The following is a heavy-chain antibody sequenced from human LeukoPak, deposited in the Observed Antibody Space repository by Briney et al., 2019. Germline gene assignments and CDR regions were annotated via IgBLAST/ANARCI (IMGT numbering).Heavy chain of an antibody. J-gene: IGHJ4*02. CDR3: GRDSVEMGTIHSDY. CDR2: IYYSGST. D-gene: IGHD5-24*01. CDR1: SGSISSSNYF. V-gene: IGHV4-39*07. Sequence: SETLSLTCTVSSGSISSSNYFWGWIRQAPGKGLEWIGSIYYSGSTYYNPSLKSRVTISADMSKNQFSLRLYSVTAADTAVCYCGRDSVEMGTIHSDYWGQGTLVTVSS.